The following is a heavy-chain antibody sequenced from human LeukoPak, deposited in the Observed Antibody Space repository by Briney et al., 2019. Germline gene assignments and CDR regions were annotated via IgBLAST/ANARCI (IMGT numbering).Heavy chain of an antibody. CDR3: VTEFWYRFDY. CDR1: GLTFRNYG. V-gene: IGHV3-7*01. J-gene: IGHJ4*02. D-gene: IGHD3-3*01. CDR2: TDREGSDRGR. Sequence: PGGSLRLSCAVSGLTFRNYGMHWVRQAPGKGLEWLATTDREGSDRGREYTASVRGRFTISRDNAKNSVHLYMSSLGADDTAVYFCVTEFWYRFDYWGQGILVTVSS.